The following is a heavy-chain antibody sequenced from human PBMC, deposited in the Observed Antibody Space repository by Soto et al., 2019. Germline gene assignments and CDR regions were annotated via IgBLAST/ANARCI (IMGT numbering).Heavy chain of an antibody. J-gene: IGHJ4*02. Sequence: GGSLRLSCAASGFTFSSYAMSWVRQAPGKGLEWVSAISGSGGSTYYADSVKGRFTISRDNSKNTLYLQMNSLRAEDTAVYYCAKDPKPAGSAWLLADYYDSSGYLTYFDYWGQGTLVTVSS. V-gene: IGHV3-23*01. CDR3: AKDPKPAGSAWLLADYYDSSGYLTYFDY. CDR1: GFTFSSYA. CDR2: ISGSGGST. D-gene: IGHD3-22*01.